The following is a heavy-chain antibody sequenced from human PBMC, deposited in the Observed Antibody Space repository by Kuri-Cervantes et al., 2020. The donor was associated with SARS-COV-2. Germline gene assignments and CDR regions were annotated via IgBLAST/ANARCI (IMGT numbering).Heavy chain of an antibody. CDR3: ARETPTGTTFFDY. Sequence: ASVKVSCKASGYTFTSYGISWVRQAPGQGLEWMGWINPNSGGTNYAQKFQGRVTMTRDTSINKAYMELSRLRSDDTAVYYCARETPTGTTFFDYWGQGTLVTVSS. J-gene: IGHJ4*02. CDR1: GYTFTSYG. D-gene: IGHD1-7*01. V-gene: IGHV1-2*02. CDR2: INPNSGGT.